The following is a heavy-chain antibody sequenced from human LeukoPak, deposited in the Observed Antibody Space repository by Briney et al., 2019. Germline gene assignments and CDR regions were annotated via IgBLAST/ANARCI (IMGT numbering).Heavy chain of an antibody. J-gene: IGHJ4*02. CDR1: GAALSEYY. Sequence: ETLSLTCAVYGAALSEYYWSWIRQSPGKGLEWVSSITANGDRTSYVDSVKGRFTISRDNSKNTLYLQMNSLRDEDTAVYYCAKDGDYYDSSGYFDYWGQGTLVTVSS. D-gene: IGHD3-22*01. CDR2: ITANGDRT. V-gene: IGHV3-23*01. CDR3: AKDGDYYDSSGYFDY.